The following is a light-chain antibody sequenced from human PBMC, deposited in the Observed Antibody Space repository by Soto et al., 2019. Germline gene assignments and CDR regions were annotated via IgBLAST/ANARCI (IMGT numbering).Light chain of an antibody. CDR3: QQYGTSPWT. CDR1: QSVSSNY. Sequence: EIVLTQSPGTLSLSPGERATLSCRASQSVSSNYLAWYQQKPGQAPRLLIYGASSRAAGIPDRFSGSGSGTDFTLTISRLEPEHFAVYYCQQYGTSPWTFGQGTKVEIK. V-gene: IGKV3-20*01. J-gene: IGKJ1*01. CDR2: GAS.